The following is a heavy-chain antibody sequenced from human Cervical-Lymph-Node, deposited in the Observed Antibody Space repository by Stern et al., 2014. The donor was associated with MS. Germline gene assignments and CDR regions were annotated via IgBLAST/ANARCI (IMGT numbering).Heavy chain of an antibody. D-gene: IGHD1-26*01. J-gene: IGHJ4*02. CDR3: TRDRGIMGTTTGDY. V-gene: IGHV1-18*01. CDR1: GFNFSNYG. CDR2: ISVYNGNI. Sequence: VQLVESGAEVKKPGASVKVSCKASGFNFSNYGLSWVRQAPGKGLEWMGWISVYNGNIDFAQKFQGRLTMTTDTSTSTVYMELRSLRSDDTAVYYCTRDRGIMGTTTGDYWGQGTLVSVSS.